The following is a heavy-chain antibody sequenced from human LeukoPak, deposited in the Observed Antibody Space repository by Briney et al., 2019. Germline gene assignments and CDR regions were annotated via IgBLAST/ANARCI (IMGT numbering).Heavy chain of an antibody. V-gene: IGHV3-7*03. CDR1: GFTFSSYW. CDR2: IKQDGSEK. J-gene: IGHJ4*02. Sequence: PGGSLRLSCAASGFTFSSYWMSWVRQAPGKGLEWVANIKQDGSEKYYVDSVKGRFTISRDNAKNSLYLQMNSLRADDTALYFCARGMVTKFDCWGQGTLVTVSS. CDR3: ARGMVTKFDC. D-gene: IGHD2-8*01.